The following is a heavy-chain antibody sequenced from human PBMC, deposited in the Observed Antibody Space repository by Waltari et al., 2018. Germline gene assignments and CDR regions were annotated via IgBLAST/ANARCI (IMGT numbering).Heavy chain of an antibody. V-gene: IGHV4-30-4*08. CDR3: AREGGGVVTRFDP. CDR1: GGSFSSGDYY. J-gene: IGHJ5*02. D-gene: IGHD2-21*02. CDR2: IYYSGST. Sequence: QVQLQESGPGLVKPSQTLSLTCTVSGGSFSSGDYYWSLIPQPRGKGLECIGYIYYSGSTYYTPSLKSRVTISVDTSKNQFSVKLSSGTAADTAVYYCAREGGGVVTRFDPWGQGTLVTVSS.